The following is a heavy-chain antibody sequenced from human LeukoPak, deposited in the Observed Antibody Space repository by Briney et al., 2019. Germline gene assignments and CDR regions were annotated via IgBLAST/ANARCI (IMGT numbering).Heavy chain of an antibody. V-gene: IGHV3-49*04. CDR2: IRSQAYRGTT. CDR3: TRGPIHRWKHNGVDV. Sequence: PGGSLRLSWRSSGFTFRELCINWVRQAPGEGLELVGFIRSQAYRGTTEYAATVQGRFTTSRDDSGSIAYLHMNSLKTEDTALYYCTRGPIHRWKHNGVDVWGQGTTVTVSS. J-gene: IGHJ6*02. CDR1: GFTFRELC. D-gene: IGHD5-18*01.